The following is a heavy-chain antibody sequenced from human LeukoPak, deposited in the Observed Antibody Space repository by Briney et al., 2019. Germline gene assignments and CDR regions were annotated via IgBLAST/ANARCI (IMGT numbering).Heavy chain of an antibody. CDR3: ARDGNWNDGTLDY. CDR2: IYYSGST. D-gene: IGHD1-20*01. Sequence: PSETLSLTCTVSGGSISSSSYYWGWIRQPPGKGLEWIGSIYYSGSTYYNPSLKSRVTISVDTSKNQFSLKLSSVTAADTAVYYCARDGNWNDGTLDYWGQGTLVTVPS. CDR1: GGSISSSSYY. J-gene: IGHJ4*02. V-gene: IGHV4-39*07.